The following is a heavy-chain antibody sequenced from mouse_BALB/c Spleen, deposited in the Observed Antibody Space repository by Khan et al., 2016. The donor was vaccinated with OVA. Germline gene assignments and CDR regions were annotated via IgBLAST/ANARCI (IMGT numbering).Heavy chain of an antibody. D-gene: IGHD2-1*01. J-gene: IGHJ2*01. Sequence: VRLQQSGTVLARPGASVKMSCKASGYTFTSYWMHWVKQRPGQGLEWIGAIYPANSDTNYNQKFKGKAKLTAVTSTSTAYLELNSLTNEDSAVYYCTRNGFGNYESWDYWGQGTTLTVSS. CDR3: TRNGFGNYESWDY. CDR2: IYPANSDT. CDR1: GYTFTSYW. V-gene: IGHV1-5*01.